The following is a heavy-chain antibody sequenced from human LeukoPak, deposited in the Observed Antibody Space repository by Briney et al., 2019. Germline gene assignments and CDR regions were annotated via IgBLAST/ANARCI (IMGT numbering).Heavy chain of an antibody. J-gene: IGHJ6*03. Sequence: KPSETLSLTCAVYGGSFSGYYWSWIRQPPGKGLEWIGEINHSGSTNYNPSLKSRVTISVDTSKNQFSLKLSSVTAADTAVYYCARDIPGATVTSAYYYYYMDVWGKGTTVTVSS. CDR1: GGSFSGYY. CDR3: ARDIPGATVTSAYYYYYMDV. CDR2: INHSGST. D-gene: IGHD4-17*01. V-gene: IGHV4-34*01.